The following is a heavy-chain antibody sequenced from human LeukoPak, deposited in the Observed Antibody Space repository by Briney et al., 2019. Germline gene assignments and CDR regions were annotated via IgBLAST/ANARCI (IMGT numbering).Heavy chain of an antibody. CDR2: IDGDGSST. Sequence: GGSLRLSCAASGFTFSTYWMHWVRQAPGKGLVWVSRIDGDGSSTKNADSVKGRFAISRDNAKNTLYLQMNSLRAEDTAVYYCARDRGGYFDYWGQGTLVTVSP. J-gene: IGHJ4*02. D-gene: IGHD3-3*01. V-gene: IGHV3-74*03. CDR3: ARDRGGYFDY. CDR1: GFTFSTYW.